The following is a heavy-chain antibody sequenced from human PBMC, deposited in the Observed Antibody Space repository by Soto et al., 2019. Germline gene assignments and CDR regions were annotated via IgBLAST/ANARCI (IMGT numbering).Heavy chain of an antibody. CDR3: ARIWFGELVIDY. CDR2: IYYSGST. V-gene: IGHV4-31*03. Sequence: PSETLSLTCTVSGGSISSGGYYWSWIRQHPGKGLEWIGYIYYSGSTYYNPSLKSRVTISVDTSKNQFSLKLSSVTAADTAVYYCARIWFGELVIDYWGQGTLVTVSS. J-gene: IGHJ4*02. CDR1: GGSISSGGYY. D-gene: IGHD3-10*01.